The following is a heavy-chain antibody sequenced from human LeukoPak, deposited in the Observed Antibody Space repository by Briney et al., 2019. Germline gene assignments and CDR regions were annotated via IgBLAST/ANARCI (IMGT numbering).Heavy chain of an antibody. D-gene: IGHD6-13*01. V-gene: IGHV2-70*11. Sequence: SGPALVKPTQTLTLTCTFSGFSLSTRGMCVSWICQPPGKALEWLARIDWDDDKYYSTSLKTRLNISKDTSKNQVVLTMTNMDPVDTATYYCAHELGYYYYMDVWGKGTTVTVSS. CDR1: GFSLSTRGMC. CDR2: IDWDDDK. J-gene: IGHJ6*03. CDR3: AHELGYYYYMDV.